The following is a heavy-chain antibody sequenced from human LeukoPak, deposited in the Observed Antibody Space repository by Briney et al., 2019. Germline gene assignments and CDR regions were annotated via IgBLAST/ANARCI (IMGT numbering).Heavy chain of an antibody. CDR1: GYTFTGYY. CDR2: INPNSGGT. CDR3: ARSLQVITNYYFDY. D-gene: IGHD3-22*01. V-gene: IGHV1-2*02. J-gene: IGHJ4*02. Sequence: ASVKVPCKASGYTFTGYYMHWVRQARGQGLEWMGWINPNSGGTNYAQKFQGRVTMTRDTSISTAYMELSRLRSDDTGVYYCARSLQVITNYYFDYWGQGTLVTVSS.